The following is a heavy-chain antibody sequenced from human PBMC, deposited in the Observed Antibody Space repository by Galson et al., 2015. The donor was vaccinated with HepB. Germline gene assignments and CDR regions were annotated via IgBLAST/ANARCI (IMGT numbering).Heavy chain of an antibody. V-gene: IGHV1-69*06. Sequence: SVKVSCKASGGAFSSYALNWVRQAPGQGLEWMGGIIPFFGTTDYAQDFQGRVTITADKSTSTAYMELSSLRSEDTAVYYCARTVTMVRGVIIGIFDYWGQGTLVTVSS. D-gene: IGHD3-10*01. CDR2: IIPFFGTT. CDR1: GGAFSSYA. J-gene: IGHJ4*02. CDR3: ARTVTMVRGVIIGIFDY.